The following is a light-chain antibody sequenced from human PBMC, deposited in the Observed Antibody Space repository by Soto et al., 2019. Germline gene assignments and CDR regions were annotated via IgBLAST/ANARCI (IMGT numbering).Light chain of an antibody. V-gene: IGKV3-11*01. J-gene: IGKJ2*01. CDR3: QQRSTWAYT. Sequence: EIVLTQSPATLSLSPGERATLSCRASQSVSSYLAWYQQKPGQAPRLLIYDASNRATGIPARFSGSGSGTAFTLTISSLEPEDFAVYYCQQRSTWAYTFGQGTKLEIK. CDR1: QSVSSY. CDR2: DAS.